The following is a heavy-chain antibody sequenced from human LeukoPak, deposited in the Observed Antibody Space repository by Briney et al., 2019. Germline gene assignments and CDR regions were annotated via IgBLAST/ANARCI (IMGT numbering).Heavy chain of an antibody. CDR3: ATERATSASDY. Sequence: ASVKISCKVSGYTFTDYYMHWVKQAPGKGLECMGLVDPEDGETIYAEKFQGRVTITADTSTDTAHMELSSLRSEDTAVYYCATERATSASDYWGQGALVTVSS. J-gene: IGHJ4*02. D-gene: IGHD2-2*01. CDR1: GYTFTDYY. CDR2: VDPEDGET. V-gene: IGHV1-69-2*01.